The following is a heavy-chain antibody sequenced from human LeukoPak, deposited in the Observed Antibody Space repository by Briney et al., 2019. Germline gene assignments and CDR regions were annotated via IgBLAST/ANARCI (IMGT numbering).Heavy chain of an antibody. D-gene: IGHD6-19*01. CDR2: IYSGGST. Sequence: GGSLGLSCAASGFTVSRNYMSWVRQAPGKGLEWVSVIYSGGSTYYAASVKGRITISRDNSKNTLYLQMNSLRAEDTAVYYCARGSSSGWSDFDYWGQGTLVTVSS. J-gene: IGHJ4*02. CDR3: ARGSSSGWSDFDY. V-gene: IGHV3-53*01. CDR1: GFTVSRNY.